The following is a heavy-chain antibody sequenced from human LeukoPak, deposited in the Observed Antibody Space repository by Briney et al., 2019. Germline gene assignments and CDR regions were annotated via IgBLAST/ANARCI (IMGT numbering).Heavy chain of an antibody. J-gene: IGHJ4*02. V-gene: IGHV1-18*01. CDR1: GYTFTSYG. CDR2: ISAYNGNT. Sequence: ASVKVSCKASGYTFTSYGISWVRQAPVRGHEWMRWISAYNGNTNYAQKLQRRVTMTTDTSTSTAYMELRSLRSDDTAVYYCARAYSSGWYLDYWGQGTLVTVSS. D-gene: IGHD6-19*01. CDR3: ARAYSSGWYLDY.